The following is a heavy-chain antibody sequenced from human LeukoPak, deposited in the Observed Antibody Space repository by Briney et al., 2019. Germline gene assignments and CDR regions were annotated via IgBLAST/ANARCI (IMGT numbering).Heavy chain of an antibody. CDR2: IDSDGSST. J-gene: IGHJ4*02. CDR1: GFTFSSYW. Sequence: PGGSLRLSCAASGFTFSSYWMHWVRQAPGKGLVWVSRIDSDGSSTSYADSVKGRFTISIDNAKNTLYLQMNSLRAEDTAVYYCARGYYCGVYCYSNDYWGQGTLVTVSS. CDR3: ARGYYCGVYCYSNDY. V-gene: IGHV3-74*01. D-gene: IGHD2-21*02.